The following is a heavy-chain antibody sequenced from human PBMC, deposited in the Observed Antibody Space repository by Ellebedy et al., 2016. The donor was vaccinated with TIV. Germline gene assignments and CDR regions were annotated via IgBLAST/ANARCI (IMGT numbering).Heavy chain of an antibody. CDR3: ATKKPGIAAVGTLFDP. CDR1: GFTFSSYS. J-gene: IGHJ5*02. D-gene: IGHD6-13*01. CDR2: ISSSGTYI. V-gene: IGHV3-21*01. Sequence: GGSLRLSXAASGFTFSSYSMNWVRQAPGKGLEWVSSISSSGTYIYYADSVKGRFTISRDNAKNSLFLQMNSLRAEDTAVYYCATKKPGIAAVGTLFDPWGQGTLVTVSS.